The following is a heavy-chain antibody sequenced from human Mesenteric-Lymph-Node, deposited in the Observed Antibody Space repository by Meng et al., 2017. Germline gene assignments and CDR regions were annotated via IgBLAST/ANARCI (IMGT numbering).Heavy chain of an antibody. CDR2: IYHSGST. CDR3: ARGQKGYFDL. J-gene: IGHJ2*01. Sequence: GQLQASGPGLVRPSETLSLTFTVSGCSVSSCSYYWSWIRQPPGKGLEWIGYIYHSGSTYYNPSLKSRVTMSVDTSKNQFSLKLSSVTAVDTAVYYCARGQKGYFDLWGRGTLVTVSS. CDR1: GCSVSSCSYY. V-gene: IGHV4-61*01.